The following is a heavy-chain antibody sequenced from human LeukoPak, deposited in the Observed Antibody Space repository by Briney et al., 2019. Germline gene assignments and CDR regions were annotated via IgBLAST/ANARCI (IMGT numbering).Heavy chain of an antibody. J-gene: IGHJ4*02. CDR2: ISGGGGST. CDR3: ARGISGWSQPLDC. D-gene: IGHD6-19*01. CDR1: GFTFSSYA. Sequence: GGSLRLSCAASGFTFSSYAMSWVRQAPGKGLEWVSVISGGGGSTYYADSVKGRFTISRDNSKNTLYLQMNSLRAEDSAVYYCARGISGWSQPLDCWGQGTLVTVSS. V-gene: IGHV3-23*01.